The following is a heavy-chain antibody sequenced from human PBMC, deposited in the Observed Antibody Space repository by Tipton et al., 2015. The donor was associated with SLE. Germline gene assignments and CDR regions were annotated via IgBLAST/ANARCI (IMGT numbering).Heavy chain of an antibody. J-gene: IGHJ6*03. CDR2: IYYSGST. CDR3: ARGGAARPNYYYMDV. D-gene: IGHD6-6*01. CDR1: GGSISSHY. V-gene: IGHV4-59*11. Sequence: TLSLTCTVSGGSISSHYWSWIRQPPGKGLEWIGYIYYSGSTNYNPSLKSRVTISVDTSKNQFSLKLSSVTAADTAVYYCARGGAARPNYYYMDVWGKGTTVTVSS.